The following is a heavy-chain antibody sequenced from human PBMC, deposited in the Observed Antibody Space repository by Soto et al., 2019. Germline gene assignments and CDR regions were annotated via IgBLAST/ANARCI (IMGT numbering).Heavy chain of an antibody. CDR1: GFTFSSYW. J-gene: IGHJ3*02. D-gene: IGHD3-10*01. CDR2: IKQDGSEK. CDR3: ARVKGAVRSGDFDI. Sequence: GGSLRLSCAASGFTFSSYWMSWVRQAPGKGLEWVANIKQDGSEKYYVDSVKGRFTISRDNAKNSLYLQMNSLRAEDTAVYYCARVKGAVRSGDFDIWGQGTMVTLAS. V-gene: IGHV3-7*01.